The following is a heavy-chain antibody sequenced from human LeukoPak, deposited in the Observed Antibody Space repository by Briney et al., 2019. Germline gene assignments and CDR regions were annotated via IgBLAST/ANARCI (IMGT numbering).Heavy chain of an antibody. Sequence: GGSLRLSCAASGFTFSSYEMNWVRQAPGKGLEWVSYLSGSGRTMSYADSVKGRFTISRDNAKNSLYLQMNSLRVEDTAVYHCARGGLYGYDVFDYWGQGTLVTVSS. CDR3: ARGGLYGYDVFDY. V-gene: IGHV3-48*03. D-gene: IGHD5-12*01. CDR1: GFTFSSYE. CDR2: LSGSGRTM. J-gene: IGHJ4*02.